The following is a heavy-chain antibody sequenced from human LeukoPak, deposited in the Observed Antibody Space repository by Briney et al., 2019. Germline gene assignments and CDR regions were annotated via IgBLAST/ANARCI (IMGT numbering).Heavy chain of an antibody. CDR2: ISGSGGST. D-gene: IGHD3-10*01. CDR1: GFTVSSNY. CDR3: ARKTYYYDSGSYSKSYYFDY. Sequence: GGSLRLSCAASGFTVSSNYMSWVRQAPGKGLEWVSGISGSGGSTYYADSVKGRFTISRDNAKNSLFLQLNSLRAEDTAVYYCARKTYYYDSGSYSKSYYFDYWGQGTLVTVSS. V-gene: IGHV3-11*04. J-gene: IGHJ4*02.